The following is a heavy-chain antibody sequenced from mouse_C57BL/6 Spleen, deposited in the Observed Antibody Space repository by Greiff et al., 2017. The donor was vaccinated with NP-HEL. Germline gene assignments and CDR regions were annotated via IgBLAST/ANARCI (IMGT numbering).Heavy chain of an antibody. CDR3: ARRSYVGYFGV. V-gene: IGHV5-17*01. J-gene: IGHJ1*03. CDR1: GFTFSDYG. Sequence: EVKVVESGGGLVKPGGSLKLSCAASGFTFSDYGMHWVRQAPEKGLEWVAYISSGSSTIYYADTVKGRLTISRDNAKNTLYLQVNRLRSEEAAMYYCARRSYVGYFGVWGTGPTVPVSS. CDR2: ISSGSSTI. D-gene: IGHD1-1*01.